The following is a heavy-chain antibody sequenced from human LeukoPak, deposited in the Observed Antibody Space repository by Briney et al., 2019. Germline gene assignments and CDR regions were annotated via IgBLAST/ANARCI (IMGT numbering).Heavy chain of an antibody. CDR2: INNGGSTT. CDR3: ARKAGIAASGNYFDY. D-gene: IGHD6-13*01. Sequence: GGSLRLSCVASGFTPSTYWMHWVRQPPGKGLVWVSHINNGGSTTSDTDSVKDRFTISRDNPKNTLYLQMNSPRGEHTAVYYCARKAGIAASGNYFDYWGQGTLVTVSS. J-gene: IGHJ4*02. V-gene: IGHV3-74*01. CDR1: GFTPSTYW.